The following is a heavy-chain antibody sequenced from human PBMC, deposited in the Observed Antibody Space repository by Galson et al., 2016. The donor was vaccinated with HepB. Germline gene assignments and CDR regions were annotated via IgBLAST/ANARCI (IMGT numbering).Heavy chain of an antibody. J-gene: IGHJ4*02. V-gene: IGHV3-33*01. CDR3: ARDMSFYCLDF. CDR2: IYSDGRKK. CDR1: GFTLSHYG. Sequence: SLRLSCAASGFTLSHYGMHWVRQTPGKGLEWVAGIYSDGRKKSYVDSVKGRFIVSRDVSENTMYLQMNSLRAEDTAVDFCARDMSFYCLDFRGQGTPVTVSS. D-gene: IGHD3/OR15-3a*01.